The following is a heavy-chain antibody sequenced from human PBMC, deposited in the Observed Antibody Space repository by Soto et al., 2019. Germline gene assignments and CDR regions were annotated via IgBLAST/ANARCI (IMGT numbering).Heavy chain of an antibody. CDR2: ISYDGSNK. V-gene: IGHV3-30*18. J-gene: IGHJ4*02. D-gene: IGHD3-3*01. CDR1: GFTFSSYG. CDR3: AKDYRGVVEYYFDY. Sequence: PGGSLRLSCAASGFTFSSYGMHWVRQAPGKGLEWVAVISYDGSNKYYADSVKGRFTISRDNSKNTLYLQMNSLRAEDTAVYYCAKDYRGVVEYYFDYWGQGTQVTVSS.